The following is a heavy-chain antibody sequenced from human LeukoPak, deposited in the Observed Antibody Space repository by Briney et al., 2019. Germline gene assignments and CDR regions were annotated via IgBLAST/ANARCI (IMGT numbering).Heavy chain of an antibody. CDR3: AREGSLDGGYTDY. CDR1: GGTFSSYA. V-gene: IGHV1-69*05. J-gene: IGHJ4*02. Sequence: SVKVSCKASGGTFSSYAISWVRQAPGQGLEWMGGIIPIFGTANYAQKFQGRVTITTDESTSTAYMELSSLRSEDTAVYYCAREGSLDGGYTDYWGRGTLVTVSS. D-gene: IGHD5-12*01. CDR2: IIPIFGTA.